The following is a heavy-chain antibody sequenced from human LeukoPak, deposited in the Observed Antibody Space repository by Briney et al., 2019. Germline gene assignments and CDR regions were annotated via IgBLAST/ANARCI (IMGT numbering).Heavy chain of an antibody. Sequence: ASVKVSCKASGYTFTSYAMNWVRQAPGQGLEWMGWINPNSGGTNYAQKFQSRVTMTRDTSISTAYMKLSRLRSDDTAVYYCARDAGSGSYRWFDPWGQGTLVTVSS. V-gene: IGHV1-2*02. J-gene: IGHJ5*02. CDR2: INPNSGGT. CDR1: GYTFTSYA. D-gene: IGHD3-10*01. CDR3: ARDAGSGSYRWFDP.